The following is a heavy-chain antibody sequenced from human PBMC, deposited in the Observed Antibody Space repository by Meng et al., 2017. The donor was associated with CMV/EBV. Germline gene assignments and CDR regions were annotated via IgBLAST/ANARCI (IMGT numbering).Heavy chain of an antibody. Sequence: GESLKISCAASGFTFSSYGMHWVRQAPGKGLEWVAFIRYDGSNKYYADSVKGRFTISRDNSKNTLYLQMNSLRAEDTAVYYCARDGKKTLGLYMVRGVIGYYGMDVWGQGTTVTVSS. CDR2: IRYDGSNK. CDR3: ARDGKKTLGLYMVRGVIGYYGMDV. D-gene: IGHD3-10*01. V-gene: IGHV3-30*02. J-gene: IGHJ6*02. CDR1: GFTFSSYG.